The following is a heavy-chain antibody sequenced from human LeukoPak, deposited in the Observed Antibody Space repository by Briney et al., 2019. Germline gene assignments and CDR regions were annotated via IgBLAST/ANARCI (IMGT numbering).Heavy chain of an antibody. CDR1: GFTFSSYG. J-gene: IGHJ4*02. V-gene: IGHV3-33*01. CDR2: IWYDGSNK. CDR3: ARENNWNRFDY. Sequence: GGSLRLSCAASGFTFSSYGMHWVRQAPGKGLEWVAIIWYDGSNKYYADSVKGRFTISRDNSKNTLYLQMNSLRTEDTAVYYCARENNWNRFDYWGQGTLVTVSS. D-gene: IGHD1-20*01.